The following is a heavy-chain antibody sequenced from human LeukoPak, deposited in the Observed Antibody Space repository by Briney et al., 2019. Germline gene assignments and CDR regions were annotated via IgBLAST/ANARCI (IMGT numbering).Heavy chain of an antibody. CDR2: IYHSGST. CDR1: GGSISSGGYS. V-gene: IGHV4-30-2*01. Sequence: SETLSLTCAVSGGSISSGGYSWSWTRQPPGKGLEWIGYIYHSGSTYYNPSLKSRVTISVDRSKNQFSLKLSSVTAADTAVYYCARTDDYYYGMDVWGQGTTVTVSS. D-gene: IGHD3-3*01. CDR3: ARTDDYYYGMDV. J-gene: IGHJ6*02.